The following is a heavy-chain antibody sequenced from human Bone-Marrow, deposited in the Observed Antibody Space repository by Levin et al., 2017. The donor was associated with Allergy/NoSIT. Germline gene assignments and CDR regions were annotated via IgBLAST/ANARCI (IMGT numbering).Heavy chain of an antibody. CDR1: GGSINSATYY. Sequence: SQTLSLTCAVSGGSINSATYYWAWIRQPPGKGLEWIGSLYSSGSSYTYSNASLKSRLTISEDTPKSQVSLTLVSVTAADTAVYYCARGRRLMSAGTGNWFDLWGQGTLVIVSS. CDR2: LYSSGSSYT. V-gene: IGHV4-39*07. CDR3: ARGRRLMSAGTGNWFDL. J-gene: IGHJ5*02. D-gene: IGHD6-13*01.